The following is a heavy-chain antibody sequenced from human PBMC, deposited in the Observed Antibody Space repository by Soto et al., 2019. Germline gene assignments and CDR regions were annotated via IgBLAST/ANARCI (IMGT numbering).Heavy chain of an antibody. Sequence: GGSLRLSCAASGFTFSSYAMSWVRQAPGKGLEWVSAISGSGGSTYYADSVKGRFTISRDNSKNTLYLQMNSLRAEDTAVYYCAASYYYDSSGRYFQYWGQGTLVTVSS. CDR1: GFTFSSYA. D-gene: IGHD3-22*01. CDR2: ISGSGGST. V-gene: IGHV3-23*01. CDR3: AASYYYDSSGRYFQY. J-gene: IGHJ1*01.